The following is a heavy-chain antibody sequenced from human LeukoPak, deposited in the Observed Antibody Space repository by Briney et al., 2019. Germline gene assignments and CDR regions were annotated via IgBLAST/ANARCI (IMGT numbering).Heavy chain of an antibody. CDR1: GGTFSSYA. D-gene: IGHD3-22*01. V-gene: IGHV1-69*13. CDR2: IIPIFGTA. Sequence: SVKVSCKASGGTFSSYAISWVRQAPGQGLEWMGGIIPIFGTANYAQKFQGRVTITADESTSTAYMELSSLRSEDTAVYYCARGYYDSSGYYFFDYWGQGTLVTVSS. J-gene: IGHJ4*02. CDR3: ARGYYDSSGYYFFDY.